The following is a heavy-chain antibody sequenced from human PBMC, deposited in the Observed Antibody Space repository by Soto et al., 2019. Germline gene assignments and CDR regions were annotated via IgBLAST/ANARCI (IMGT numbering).Heavy chain of an antibody. V-gene: IGHV3-30-3*01. CDR2: MSYDGSKQ. CDR1: GFTFSDYV. J-gene: IGHJ5*02. CDR3: ARETSFPLGLELEKWFDP. Sequence: GGSLRLSCAASGFTFSDYVMHWVRQAPGKGLEWVALMSYDGSKQFYADSVKGRFTISRDNSKNTLYLQMNSLRTDDSAVYYCARETSFPLGLELEKWFDPWGQGALVTVSS. D-gene: IGHD1-7*01.